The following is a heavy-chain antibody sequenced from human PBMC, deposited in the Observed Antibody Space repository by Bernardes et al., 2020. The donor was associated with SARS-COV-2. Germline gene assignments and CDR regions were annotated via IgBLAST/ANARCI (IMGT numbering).Heavy chain of an antibody. V-gene: IGHV3-23*01. CDR2: ISGSGITT. CDR3: AKDRVGRYGEYATIYYFDC. CDR1: GFTFSSYA. Sequence: GGSLRLSCAASGFTFSSYAMGWVRQAPGKGLEWVSTISGSGITTYYADSVKGRFTISRDNSKNTLYLQMNSLRAEDTAAYYCAKDRVGRYGEYATIYYFDCGGQGTLVTVSS. D-gene: IGHD3-10*01. J-gene: IGHJ4*02.